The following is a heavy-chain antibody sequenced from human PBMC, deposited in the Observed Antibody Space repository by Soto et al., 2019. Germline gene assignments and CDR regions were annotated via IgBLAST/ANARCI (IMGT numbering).Heavy chain of an antibody. CDR3: ARDRPSVAGTLNWFDP. V-gene: IGHV3-30-3*01. D-gene: IGHD6-19*01. CDR2: ISYDGSNK. J-gene: IGHJ5*02. Sequence: GGSLRLSCAASGFTFSSYAMHWVRQAPGEGLEWVAVISYDGSNKYYADSVKGRFTTSRDNSKNTLYLQMNSLRAEDTAVYYCARDRPSVAGTLNWFDPWGQGTLVTVSS. CDR1: GFTFSSYA.